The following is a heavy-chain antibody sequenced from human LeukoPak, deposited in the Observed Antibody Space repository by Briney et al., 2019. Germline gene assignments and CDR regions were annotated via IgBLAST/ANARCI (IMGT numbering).Heavy chain of an antibody. D-gene: IGHD2-15*01. V-gene: IGHV3-53*01. Sequence: SGGSLRLSCAASGFTVSSNYMSWVRQAPGKGLEWVSVIYSGGSTYYADSVKGRFTISRDNSKNTLYLQMKSLRAEDPAVYYWAKEFCSGGSCYLSRDAFDIWGKGTMVTVSS. CDR3: AKEFCSGGSCYLSRDAFDI. CDR1: GFTVSSNY. J-gene: IGHJ3*02. CDR2: IYSGGST.